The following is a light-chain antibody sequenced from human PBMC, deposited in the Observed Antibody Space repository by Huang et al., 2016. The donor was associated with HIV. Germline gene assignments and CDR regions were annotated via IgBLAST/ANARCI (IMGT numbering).Light chain of an antibody. Sequence: EIVLTQSPRTLSLSPGERATLSCRACQSVSSSYLAWSQQKPGQAHRLLIYGASTRTTGSPDGFSGSGSGTEFSLTVSRLEPEEFEVYDWQHYDSSPPTCTFGQGTKLGIK. CDR1: QSVSSSY. CDR2: GAS. J-gene: IGKJ2*02. CDR3: QHYDSSPPTCT. V-gene: IGKV3-20*01.